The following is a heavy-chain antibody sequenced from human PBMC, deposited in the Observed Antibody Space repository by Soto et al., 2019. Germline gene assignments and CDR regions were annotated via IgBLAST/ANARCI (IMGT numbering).Heavy chain of an antibody. J-gene: IGHJ6*02. V-gene: IGHV5-51*01. CDR1: GYSFTSYW. Sequence: GESLKISCKGSGYSFTSYWIGWVRQMPGKSLEWMGIIYPGDSDTRYSPSFQGQVTISADKSISTAYLQWSSLKASDTAMYYCARHLLAAAGTGSGMDVWGQGTTGTVSS. D-gene: IGHD6-13*01. CDR3: ARHLLAAAGTGSGMDV. CDR2: IYPGDSDT.